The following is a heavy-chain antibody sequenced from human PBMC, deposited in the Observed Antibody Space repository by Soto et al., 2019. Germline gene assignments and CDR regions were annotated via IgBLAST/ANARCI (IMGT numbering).Heavy chain of an antibody. CDR3: AKQRKGFPNWFDP. D-gene: IGHD2-15*01. CDR2: ISGSGGST. Sequence: GGSLRLSCAAYVFTFSSYAMSWVRQAPGKGLEWVSAISGSGGSTYYADSVKGRFTISRDNSKNTPYLQMNSLRAEDTAVYYCAKQRKGFPNWFDPWGQGTLVTVFS. J-gene: IGHJ5*02. CDR1: VFTFSSYA. V-gene: IGHV3-23*01.